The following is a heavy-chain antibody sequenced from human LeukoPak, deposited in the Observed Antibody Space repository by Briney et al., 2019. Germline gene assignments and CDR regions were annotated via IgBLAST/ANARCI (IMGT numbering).Heavy chain of an antibody. V-gene: IGHV3-30*04. J-gene: IGHJ4*02. D-gene: IGHD6-19*01. CDR2: ISYDGSNK. CDR3: ARGVMIAVAGLGY. CDR1: GFTFSSYA. Sequence: PGGSLRLSCAASGFTFSSYAMHWVRQAPGKGLEWVAVISYDGSNKYYADSVKGRFTISRDNSKNTLYLQMNSLRAEDTAAYYCARGVMIAVAGLGYWGQGTLVTVSS.